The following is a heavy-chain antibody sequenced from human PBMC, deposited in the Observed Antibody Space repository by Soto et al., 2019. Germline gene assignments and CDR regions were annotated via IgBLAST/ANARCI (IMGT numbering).Heavy chain of an antibody. CDR1: GFTFSSYA. Sequence: QVQLEESGGGVVQPGRSLRLSCAASGFTFSSYAMQWVRQAPGKGLEWVAVISYDGSNKYYADSVKGRFTISRDNSKNTLYLQMNSLRAEDTAVYYCARPDYGSGSYPDYWGQGTLVTVSS. CDR3: ARPDYGSGSYPDY. D-gene: IGHD3-10*01. V-gene: IGHV3-30-3*01. CDR2: ISYDGSNK. J-gene: IGHJ4*02.